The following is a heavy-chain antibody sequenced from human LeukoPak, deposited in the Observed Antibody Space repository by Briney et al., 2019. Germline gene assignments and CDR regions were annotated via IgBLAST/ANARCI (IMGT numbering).Heavy chain of an antibody. CDR1: GYSFTSYW. D-gene: IGHD2-2*02. J-gene: IGHJ4*02. Sequence: RGESLKISCKGSGYSFTSYWIGWVRQMPGKGLEWMGIIYPGDSDTRYSPSFQGQVTISADKSISTAYLQWSSLKASDTAMYYCARRPYCSTTSCYMVFDYWGQGTLVTVSS. CDR3: ARRPYCSTTSCYMVFDY. V-gene: IGHV5-51*01. CDR2: IYPGDSDT.